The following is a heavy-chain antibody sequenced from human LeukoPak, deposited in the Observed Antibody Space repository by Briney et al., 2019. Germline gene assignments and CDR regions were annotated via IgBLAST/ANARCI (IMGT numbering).Heavy chain of an antibody. V-gene: IGHV3-23*01. CDR1: GFTFSNYA. D-gene: IGHD6-19*01. J-gene: IGHJ4*02. Sequence: GVSLTVSCAASGFTFSNYAMSWVRPAPGKGLEGVSAISGSGGSTYYADSVKGRFTISRDNSKNTLSLQMNSLRAEDTAIYYCTRGSSSGWPDYLDSWGQGTLVTVSS. CDR3: TRGSSSGWPDYLDS. CDR2: ISGSGGST.